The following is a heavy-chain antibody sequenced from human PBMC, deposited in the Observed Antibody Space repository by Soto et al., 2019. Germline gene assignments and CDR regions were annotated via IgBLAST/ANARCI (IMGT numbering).Heavy chain of an antibody. CDR3: ARDKLTGDSWEAFDI. CDR1: GFTFSSYS. V-gene: IGHV3-48*02. CDR2: IDTSGSTI. J-gene: IGHJ3*02. Sequence: GGSLRLSCAASGFTFSSYSLSWVRQAPGKGLEWVSYIDTSGSTIYYGDSVKGRFTISRDNARNSLYLQMNSLRDEDTAVYYCARDKLTGDSWEAFDIWGQGTTVTVSS. D-gene: IGHD7-27*01.